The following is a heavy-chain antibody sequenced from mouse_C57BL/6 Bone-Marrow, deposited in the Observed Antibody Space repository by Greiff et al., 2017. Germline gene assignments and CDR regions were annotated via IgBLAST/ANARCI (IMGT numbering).Heavy chain of an antibody. CDR3: AIRSMDY. CDR1: GYTFTSYW. Sequence: VQLQQPGAELVMPGASVKLSCKASGYTFTSYWMHWVKQKPGQGLEWIGEIDPSDSYTNYNQKFKGKSTLTVDKSSSTANMQLSSLTSEDSAVXDGAIRSMDYWGQGTSVTVSS. D-gene: IGHD2-12*01. V-gene: IGHV1-69*01. CDR2: IDPSDSYT. J-gene: IGHJ4*01.